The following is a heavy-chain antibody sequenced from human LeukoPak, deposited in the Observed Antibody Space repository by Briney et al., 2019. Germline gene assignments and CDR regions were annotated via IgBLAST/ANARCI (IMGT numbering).Heavy chain of an antibody. Sequence: GGSLRLSCSASGFIFTNFAMSWVRQAPEKGLEWVSTIGGRGEITFYADSVKGRFTISRDNSKNTMSLHMNSLRDEDTAVYYCVKGAKYSGSSVDYFYMDVWAKGTTVTVSS. V-gene: IGHV3-23*01. J-gene: IGHJ6*03. D-gene: IGHD1-26*01. CDR1: GFIFTNFA. CDR2: IGGRGEIT. CDR3: VKGAKYSGSSVDYFYMDV.